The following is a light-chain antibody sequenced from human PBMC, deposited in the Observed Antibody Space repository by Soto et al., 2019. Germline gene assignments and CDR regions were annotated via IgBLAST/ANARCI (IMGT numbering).Light chain of an antibody. V-gene: IGLV2-23*02. CDR2: EVD. J-gene: IGLJ1*01. CDR3: CSYSGRSTFV. CDR1: SGDVGNYKF. Sequence: QSVLTQPASVSGSPGQSITVSCTGASGDVGNYKFVSWYQQHPGKAPKLIIFEVDKRPPGVSDRFSGSKSGNTASLTVSGLQAEDEADYYCCSYSGRSTFVFGTGTKVTVL.